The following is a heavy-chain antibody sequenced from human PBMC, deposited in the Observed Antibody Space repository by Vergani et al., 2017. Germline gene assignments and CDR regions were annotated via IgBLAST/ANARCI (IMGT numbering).Heavy chain of an antibody. Sequence: VQLLESGGAFVQPGGTLRLSCAASGFTLTNYAMGWVRQAPGKGLEWVSSINARGGDTYYAHSVRGRFTISRDNSKNTVFLQMHSLRAEDTAIYYCVKEKIDLGSYFFDSWGHGILVTVSS. J-gene: IGHJ4*01. V-gene: IGHV3-23*01. CDR2: INARGGDT. D-gene: IGHD2/OR15-2a*01. CDR3: VKEKIDLGSYFFDS. CDR1: GFTLTNYA.